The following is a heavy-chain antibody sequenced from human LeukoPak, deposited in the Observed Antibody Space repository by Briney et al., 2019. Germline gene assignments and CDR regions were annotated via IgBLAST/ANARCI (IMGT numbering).Heavy chain of an antibody. J-gene: IGHJ6*02. CDR2: ISSSSTYI. CDR3: ARVYASGSYYRGMDV. CDR1: GFTFSSYT. D-gene: IGHD3-10*01. V-gene: IGHV3-21*06. Sequence: PGGSLRLSCAASGFTFSSYTMNWVRQAPWKGLEWVSSISSSSTYIYHAESVKGRFTISRDNAKNSLYLQMNSLRAEDTAVYYCARVYASGSYYRGMDVWGQGTTVTVSS.